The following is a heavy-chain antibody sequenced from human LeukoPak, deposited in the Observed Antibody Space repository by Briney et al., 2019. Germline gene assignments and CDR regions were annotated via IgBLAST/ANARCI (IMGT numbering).Heavy chain of an antibody. Sequence: GGSLRLSCAASGFTFSSYAMSWVRQAPGKGLELVSGISGSGGNTYFADSVKGRFTISRDNSKNTVYLQMNSLRADDTAVYYCAKAKFLWSRELSDHWGQGTLVTVSS. J-gene: IGHJ4*02. CDR1: GFTFSSYA. CDR2: ISGSGGNT. D-gene: IGHD3-10*01. CDR3: AKAKFLWSRELSDH. V-gene: IGHV3-23*01.